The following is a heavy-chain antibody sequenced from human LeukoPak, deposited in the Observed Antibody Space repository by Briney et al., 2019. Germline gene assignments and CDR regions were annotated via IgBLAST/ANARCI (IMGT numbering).Heavy chain of an antibody. CDR2: ISGSGTTT. D-gene: IGHD3-22*01. CDR3: EGTYYYDSSDDY. CDR1: GFTFRSYA. Sequence: GGSLRLSCAASGFTFRSYAMSWVRQAPGNGLEWVLAISGSGTTTYYADSVKGRFTIYRDNSKNTLYMQMNSLRAEDTAVYYCEGTYYYDSSDDYWGQGTLVTVSS. V-gene: IGHV3-23*01. J-gene: IGHJ4*02.